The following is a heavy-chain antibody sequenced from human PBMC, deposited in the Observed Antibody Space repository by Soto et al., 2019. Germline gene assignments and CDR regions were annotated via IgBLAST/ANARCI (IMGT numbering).Heavy chain of an antibody. CDR2: ISSSGSTI. Sequence: GSLRLSCAASGFSFSDHEMNWVRQAPGKGLEWIAHISSSGSTIYYADSVKGRFSISRDNSKNFLYLQMSGLRADDSAVYYCTRGAGFFFGVDVWGLGTTVTVSS. V-gene: IGHV3-48*03. CDR3: TRGAGFFFGVDV. CDR1: GFSFSDHE. J-gene: IGHJ6*02. D-gene: IGHD3-10*01.